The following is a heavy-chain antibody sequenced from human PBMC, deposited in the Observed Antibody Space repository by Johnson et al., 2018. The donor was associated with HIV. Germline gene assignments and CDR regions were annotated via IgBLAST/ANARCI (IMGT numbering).Heavy chain of an antibody. V-gene: IGHV3-66*04. CDR2: MYSGGTT. CDR1: GFTVGSNY. D-gene: IGHD6-25*01. J-gene: IGHJ3*01. CDR3: ARLPSGYRRSGFHS. Sequence: MMLVESGGGVVQPGGSLRLSCAASGFTVGSNYMNWVRQAPGKGLEWVSVMYSGGTTYYADSVKGRFIISRDSSKHMLYLQMDRLRAEDTAQYDCARLPSGYRRSGFHSWGQGTMYTVSS.